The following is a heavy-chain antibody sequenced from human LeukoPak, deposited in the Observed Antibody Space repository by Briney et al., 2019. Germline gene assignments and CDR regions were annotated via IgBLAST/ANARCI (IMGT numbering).Heavy chain of an antibody. CDR2: ISWDGGST. D-gene: IGHD4-17*01. Sequence: GGSLRLSCAASGFTFDDYTMHWVRQAPEKGLEWVSLISWDGGSTYFADSVKGRFTISRDNSKNSLYLQMNSLRTEDTALYYCAKDIGLYPYTVTTVPSFDYWGQGTLVTVSS. V-gene: IGHV3-43*01. CDR3: AKDIGLYPYTVTTVPSFDY. CDR1: GFTFDDYT. J-gene: IGHJ4*02.